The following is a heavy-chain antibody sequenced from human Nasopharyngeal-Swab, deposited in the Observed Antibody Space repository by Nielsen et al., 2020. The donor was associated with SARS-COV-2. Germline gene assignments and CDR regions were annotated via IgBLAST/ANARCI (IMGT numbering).Heavy chain of an antibody. CDR3: SLFPMEDIVATINVIFDY. Sequence: SEQVSCQASVGTFRSYAIRWVRPAPAQGLDWMGGINTSFYPANYAQKCQGRVTITADESPSTAYLELSSLRSPETAVYYSSLFPMEDIVATINVIFDYLCVGTLVSVSS. CDR2: INTSFYPA. D-gene: IGHD5-12*01. V-gene: IGHV1-69*13. J-gene: IGHJ4*02. CDR1: VGTFRSYA.